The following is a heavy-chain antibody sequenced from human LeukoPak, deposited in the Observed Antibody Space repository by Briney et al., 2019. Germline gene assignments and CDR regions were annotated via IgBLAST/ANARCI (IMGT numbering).Heavy chain of an antibody. CDR2: ISYDGSTK. J-gene: IGHJ4*02. Sequence: GRSLRLFCAASGFTFSSYGMHWVRQAPGKGLEWGAVISYDGSTKYYADSVKGRLTTSRDNSKNTLYLQMNSLRAEDTAVYYCAKDYLWFGELFYYFDYWGQGTLVTVSS. V-gene: IGHV3-30*18. CDR1: GFTFSSYG. D-gene: IGHD3-10*01. CDR3: AKDYLWFGELFYYFDY.